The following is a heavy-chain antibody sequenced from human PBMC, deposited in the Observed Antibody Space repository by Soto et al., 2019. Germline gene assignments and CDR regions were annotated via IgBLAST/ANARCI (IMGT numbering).Heavy chain of an antibody. CDR1: GFSLSTSGVG. V-gene: IGHV2-5*01. CDR2: IYWNDDR. J-gene: IGHJ4*02. D-gene: IGHD6-19*01. Sequence: QITLKESGPTLVKPTQTLTLTCTFSGFSLSTSGVGVGWIRQSPGKALEWLALIYWNDDRRYSPSLKSRLTITKDTSKNQVVLTMTNMDPVDTATYYCAHSGIGQWVDYWGQGTLVTVSS. CDR3: AHSGIGQWVDY.